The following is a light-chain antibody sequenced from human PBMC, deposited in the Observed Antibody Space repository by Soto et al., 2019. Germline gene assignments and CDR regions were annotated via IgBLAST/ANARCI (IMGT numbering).Light chain of an antibody. CDR3: QRYGISSSWT. CDR2: AAS. Sequence: IVLTRSPGTLSLSPGERATLSCRASQSVSSAYLAWYQHKPGQPPTLLIYAASSRVTGIPDKLSGSGSGTDFTLTISRLEPEDFAVYYCQRYGISSSWTFGQGTKVEIK. V-gene: IGKV3-20*01. CDR1: QSVSSAY. J-gene: IGKJ1*01.